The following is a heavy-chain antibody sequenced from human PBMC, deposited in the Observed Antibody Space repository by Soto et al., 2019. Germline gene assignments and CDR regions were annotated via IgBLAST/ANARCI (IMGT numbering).Heavy chain of an antibody. CDR2: IWYGGSKK. J-gene: IGHJ4*01. Sequence: QVQLVESGGGVVQPGRSLRLSCAASGFTFSSYGMHWVRQAPGKGLEWVAVIWYGGSKKHYSDSVKGRFTISRDNSKNTLYLEMNSLRDEDTAVYYCARQTNIAVVPASIADYWGHGPLVPVSS. V-gene: IGHV3-33*01. CDR1: GFTFSSYG. D-gene: IGHD2-2*01. CDR3: ARQTNIAVVPASIADY.